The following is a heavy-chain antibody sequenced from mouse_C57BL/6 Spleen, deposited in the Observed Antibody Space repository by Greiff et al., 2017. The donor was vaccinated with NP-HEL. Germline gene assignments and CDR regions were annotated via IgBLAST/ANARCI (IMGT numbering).Heavy chain of an antibody. Sequence: QVQLQQPGADLVKPGASVKLSCKASGYTFTSYWMHWVKQRPGQGLEWIGMIHPNSGSTNYNEKFKSKATLTVDKSSSTAYMQLSSLTSEDSAVYYCARPMITRAMDYWGQGTSVTVSS. D-gene: IGHD2-4*01. J-gene: IGHJ4*01. CDR3: ARPMITRAMDY. CDR1: GYTFTSYW. CDR2: IHPNSGST. V-gene: IGHV1-64*01.